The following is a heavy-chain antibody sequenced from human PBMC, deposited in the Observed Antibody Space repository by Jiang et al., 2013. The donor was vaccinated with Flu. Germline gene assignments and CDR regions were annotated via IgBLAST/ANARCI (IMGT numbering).Heavy chain of an antibody. J-gene: IGHJ4*02. Sequence: GAEVKKPGESLRISCKGSGYSFTSYWIVWVRQMPGKGLEWVGIIYPGDSATSYSPSFQGQVTISADKSIRTAYLQWSSLKASDTAMYYCARGVGNYYDSSGYSNWGQGTLVTVSS. CDR3: ARGVGNYYDSSGYSN. CDR1: GYSFTSYW. V-gene: IGHV5-51*01. CDR2: IYPGDSAT. D-gene: IGHD3-22*01.